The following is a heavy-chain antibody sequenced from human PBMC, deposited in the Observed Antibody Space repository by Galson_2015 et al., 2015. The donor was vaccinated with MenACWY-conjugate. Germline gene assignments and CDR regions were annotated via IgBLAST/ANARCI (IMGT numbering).Heavy chain of an antibody. CDR3: ARDRGLEWLPSNWFDP. V-gene: IGHV3-48*03. Sequence: SLRLSCAASGFTFTGYEFNWVRQAPGKGLEWLSYISKSGSPIYYADSVKGRFTISRDNMKKSLFLEMNNLRADDTAVYYCARDRGLEWLPSNWFDPWGQGTLVTVSS. D-gene: IGHD3-3*01. CDR2: ISKSGSPI. CDR1: GFTFTGYE. J-gene: IGHJ5*02.